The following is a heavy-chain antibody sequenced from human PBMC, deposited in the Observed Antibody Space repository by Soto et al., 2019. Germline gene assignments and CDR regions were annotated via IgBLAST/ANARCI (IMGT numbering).Heavy chain of an antibody. CDR1: GFTFSDYY. D-gene: IGHD1-26*01. CDR2: ISGSGVYT. CDR3: ARAERGKSGPTG. J-gene: IGHJ4*02. V-gene: IGHV3-11*06. Sequence: VQLLESGGGLVQPGGSLRLSCAASGFTFSDYYMSWTRQAPGKGLEWLSYISGSGVYTNYADSVKGRFTISRDNSKNSLYLQMNSLTAEDTAVYYCARAERGKSGPTGWGQGTLVTVSS.